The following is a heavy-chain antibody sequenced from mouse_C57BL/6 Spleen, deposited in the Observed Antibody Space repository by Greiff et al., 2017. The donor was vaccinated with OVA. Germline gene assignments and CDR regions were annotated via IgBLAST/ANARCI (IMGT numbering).Heavy chain of an antibody. J-gene: IGHJ2*01. D-gene: IGHD2-3*01. Sequence: QVQLQQSGAELARPGASVKLSCKASGYTFTSYGISWVKQRTGQGLEWIGEIYTRSGNTYYNEKFKCKATLTADKSSRTAYMELRSLTSEDSAVYVCARWCYDGYPDYWGQGTTLTVSS. V-gene: IGHV1-81*01. CDR1: GYTFTSYG. CDR2: IYTRSGNT. CDR3: ARWCYDGYPDY.